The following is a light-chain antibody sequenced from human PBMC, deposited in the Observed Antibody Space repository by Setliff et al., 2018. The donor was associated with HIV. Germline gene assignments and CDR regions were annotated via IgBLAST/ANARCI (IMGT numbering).Light chain of an antibody. CDR2: DVS. V-gene: IGLV2-11*01. CDR3: CSYAGSGTLYV. J-gene: IGLJ1*01. Sequence: QSVLTQPRSVSGSPGQSVTISCTGTSSDVGGYQQVSWYQQHPGKAPKVMIYDVSRRPSGVPDRFSGSKSGNTASLTISGLQAEDEADYYCCSYAGSGTLYVFGTGTKVT. CDR1: SSDVGGYQQ.